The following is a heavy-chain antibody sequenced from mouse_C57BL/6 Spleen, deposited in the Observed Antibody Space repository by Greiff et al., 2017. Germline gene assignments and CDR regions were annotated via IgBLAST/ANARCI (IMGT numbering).Heavy chain of an antibody. CDR3: ARIDERFAY. J-gene: IGHJ3*01. Sequence: QVQLQQPGAELVRPGTSVKLSCKASGYTFTSYWMHWVKQRPGQGLEWIGVIDPSDSYTNYTQKFKGKATLTVDTSSSTAYMQLSSLTSEDAAVYCCARIDERFAYWGQGTLVTVSA. CDR1: GYTFTSYW. V-gene: IGHV1-59*01. CDR2: IDPSDSYT.